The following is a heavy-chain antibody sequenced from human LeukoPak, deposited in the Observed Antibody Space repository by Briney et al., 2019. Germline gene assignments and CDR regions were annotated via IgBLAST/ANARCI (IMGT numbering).Heavy chain of an antibody. J-gene: IGHJ4*02. CDR2: IRSSGSTI. V-gene: IGHV3-11*01. CDR3: ARVDCSSTCCYEIDY. CDR1: GFTFSDYY. D-gene: IGHD2-2*01. Sequence: GGSLRLSCAASGFTFSDYYMSWIRQAPGKGLEWVSYIRSSGSTIYYADSVRGRFTISRDNAKNSLYLQMNSLRAEDTAVYYCARVDCSSTCCYEIDYWGQGTLVTVSS.